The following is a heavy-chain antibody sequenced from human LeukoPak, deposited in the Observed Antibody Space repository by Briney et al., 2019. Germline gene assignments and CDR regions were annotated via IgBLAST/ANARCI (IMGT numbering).Heavy chain of an antibody. J-gene: IGHJ5*02. CDR1: GFTFSHAW. V-gene: IGHV3-48*01. CDR2: ISSSSTTI. CDR3: ARGVGATIMGSGSRYNWFDP. Sequence: PGGPLRLSCAISGFTFSHAWMSWVRQAPGKALEWVSYISSSSTTIYYADSLKGRFNISRDNAKNSLYLQMNSLRAEDTAVYYCARGVGATIMGSGSRYNWFDPWGQGTLVTVSS. D-gene: IGHD5-12*01.